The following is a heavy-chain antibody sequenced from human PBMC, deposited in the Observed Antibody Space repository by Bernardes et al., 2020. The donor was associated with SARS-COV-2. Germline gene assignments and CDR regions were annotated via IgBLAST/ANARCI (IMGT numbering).Heavy chain of an antibody. Sequence: GGSLRLSCAASGFTFDDYAMHWVRQAPGKGLEWVSGISWNSGSIGYADSVKGRFTISRDNAKNSLYLQMNSLRAEDTALYYCAKTDAVTSRGIDYWGQGTLVTVSS. CDR1: GFTFDDYA. J-gene: IGHJ4*02. V-gene: IGHV3-9*01. D-gene: IGHD4-4*01. CDR2: ISWNSGSI. CDR3: AKTDAVTSRGIDY.